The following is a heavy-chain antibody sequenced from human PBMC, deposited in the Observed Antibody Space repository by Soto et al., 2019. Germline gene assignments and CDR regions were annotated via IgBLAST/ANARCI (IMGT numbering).Heavy chain of an antibody. CDR1: GFTLSVYS. J-gene: IGHJ4*02. CDR2: ITSDTKTI. CDR3: ARSVEGNFDY. V-gene: IGHV3-48*02. Sequence: EVQLVESGGDLVQRGGSLRLSCVASGFTLSVYSMNWVRQAPGKGLELFSYITSDTKTIKYADSVKGRFTISRDNAKNSVYLQMNSLRDEDTAVYYCARSVEGNFDYWGQGTVVTVSS. D-gene: IGHD6-19*01.